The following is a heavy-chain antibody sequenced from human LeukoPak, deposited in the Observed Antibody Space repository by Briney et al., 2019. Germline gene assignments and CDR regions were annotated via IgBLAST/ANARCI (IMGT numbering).Heavy chain of an antibody. J-gene: IGHJ4*02. D-gene: IGHD4-11*01. CDR3: TKRRGDSNVSDY. V-gene: IGHV3-23*01. CDR1: GFTLSSYA. CDR2: ISGSGGSS. Sequence: PGGSLRLSGAASGFTLSSYAMNWVRQAPGKGLEWVSSISGSGGSSYYVDSVKGRFTISRDNSKNTVYLQMNSLRAEDTAVYYCTKRRGDSNVSDYWGQGTLVTVSS.